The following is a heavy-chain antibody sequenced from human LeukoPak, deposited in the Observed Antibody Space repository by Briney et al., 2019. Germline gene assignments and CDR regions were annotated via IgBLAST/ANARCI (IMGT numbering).Heavy chain of an antibody. CDR3: ATVYYDSSGYYGNY. D-gene: IGHD3-22*01. CDR1: GYTLTELS. J-gene: IGHJ4*02. Sequence: ASVKVSCKVSGYTLTELSMHWVRQAPGKGLEWMGGFDPEDGETIYAQKFQGRVTMTEDTSTDTAYMELSSLRAEDTAVYYCATVYYDSSGYYGNYWGQGTLVTVSS. CDR2: FDPEDGET. V-gene: IGHV1-24*01.